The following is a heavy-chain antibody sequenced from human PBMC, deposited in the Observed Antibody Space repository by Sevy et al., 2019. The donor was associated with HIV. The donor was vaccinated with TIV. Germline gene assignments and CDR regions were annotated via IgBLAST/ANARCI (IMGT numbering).Heavy chain of an antibody. CDR1: GFTFSSYW. D-gene: IGHD4-4*01. J-gene: IGHJ6*02. CDR3: ARDPPGGGLTTYYYYGMDV. Sequence: GGSLRLSCAASSGFTFSSYWMSWVRQAPGKGLEWVANIKEDGSVKYYVDSVRGRFSISRDNAKNLLYLQMNSLRAEDTAVYYCARDPPGGGLTTYYYYGMDVWGQGTTVTVSS. CDR2: IKEDGSVK. V-gene: IGHV3-7*01.